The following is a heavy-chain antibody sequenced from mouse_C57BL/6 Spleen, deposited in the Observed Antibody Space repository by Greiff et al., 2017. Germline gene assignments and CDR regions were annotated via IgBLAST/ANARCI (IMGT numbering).Heavy chain of an antibody. CDR2: IDPSDSYT. Sequence: QVQLQQSGAELVKPGASVKLSCKASGYTFTSYWMQWVKQRPGQGLAWIGEIDPSDSYTNYNQKFKGKATLTVDTSSSTAYMQLSSLTSEDSAVYYCARQDYYGSSQYYYAMDYWGQGTSVTVSS. V-gene: IGHV1-50*01. CDR3: ARQDYYGSSQYYYAMDY. CDR1: GYTFTSYW. J-gene: IGHJ4*01. D-gene: IGHD1-1*01.